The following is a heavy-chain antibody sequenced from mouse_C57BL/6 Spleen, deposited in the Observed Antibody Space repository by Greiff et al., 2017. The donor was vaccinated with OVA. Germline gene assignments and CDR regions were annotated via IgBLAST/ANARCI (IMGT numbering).Heavy chain of an antibody. J-gene: IGHJ1*03. V-gene: IGHV2-2*01. CDR2: IWSGGST. CDR3: ARSGSSDWYFDV. D-gene: IGHD1-1*01. Sequence: VQVVESGPGLVQPSQSLSITCTVSGFSLTSYGVHWVRQSPGKGLEWLGVIWSGGSTDYNAAFISRLSISKDNSKSQVFFKMNSLQADDTAIYYCARSGSSDWYFDVWGTGTTVTVSS. CDR1: GFSLTSYG.